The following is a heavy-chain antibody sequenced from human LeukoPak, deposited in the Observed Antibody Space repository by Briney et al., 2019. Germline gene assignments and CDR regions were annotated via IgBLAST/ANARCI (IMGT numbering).Heavy chain of an antibody. CDR1: GYTLTELS. J-gene: IGHJ4*02. D-gene: IGHD6-19*01. CDR2: FDPEDGET. V-gene: IGHV1-24*01. Sequence: ASVKVSCKVSGYTLTELSMHWVRQAPGKGLEWMGGFDPEDGETIYAQKFQGRVTMTEDTSTDTAYMERSSLRSEDTAVYYCAPVSKYGSGWYGNYFDYWGQGTLVTVSS. CDR3: APVSKYGSGWYGNYFDY.